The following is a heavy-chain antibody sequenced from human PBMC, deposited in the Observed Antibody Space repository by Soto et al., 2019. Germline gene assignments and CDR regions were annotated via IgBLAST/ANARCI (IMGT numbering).Heavy chain of an antibody. CDR2: IYYSGST. J-gene: IGHJ5*02. D-gene: IGHD3-3*01. V-gene: IGHV4-59*02. CDR1: GCSVSGYY. CDR3: ARGGPTAKIITNFGVVPVTWFDP. Sequence: SGTLSLTCTASGCSVSGYYWSWIRQPPGKGREWMGYIYYSGSTNYNPSLKSRVTISVDTSKNQFSLKLSSVTAADTAVYYCARGGPTAKIITNFGVVPVTWFDPWGQGTLVTVSS.